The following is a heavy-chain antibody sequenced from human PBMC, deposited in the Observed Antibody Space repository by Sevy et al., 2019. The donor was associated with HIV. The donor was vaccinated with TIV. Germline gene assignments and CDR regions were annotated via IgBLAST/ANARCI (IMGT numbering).Heavy chain of an antibody. J-gene: IGHJ6*02. CDR3: HGDYDSSQLASYYYYGMDV. D-gene: IGHD3-22*01. CDR2: IRGSGGST. Sequence: GGSLRLSCAASGFTFSSHSMNWVRQAPGKGLEWVSTIRGSGGSTYYADSVKGRFTISRDNSKNTLYFQMNSLRAEDTAVYYCHGDYDSSQLASYYYYGMDVWGQGTTVTVSS. V-gene: IGHV3-23*01. CDR1: GFTFSSHS.